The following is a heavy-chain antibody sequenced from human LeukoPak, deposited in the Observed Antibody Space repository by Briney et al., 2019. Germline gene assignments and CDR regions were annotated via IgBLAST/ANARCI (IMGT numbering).Heavy chain of an antibody. J-gene: IGHJ4*02. CDR2: IYYSGST. V-gene: IGHV4-59*12. Sequence: SETLSLTCTVSDGSISSYYWSWIRQPPGKGLEWIGYIYYSGSTNYNPSLKSRVTISVDTSKNQFSLKLSSVTAADTAVYYCARGIAAFGTLSFDYWGQGTLVTVSS. CDR1: DGSISSYY. CDR3: ARGIAAFGTLSFDY. D-gene: IGHD6-13*01.